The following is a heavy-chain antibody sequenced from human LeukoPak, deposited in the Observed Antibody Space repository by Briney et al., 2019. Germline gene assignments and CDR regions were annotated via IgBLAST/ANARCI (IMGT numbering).Heavy chain of an antibody. Sequence: GGSLRLSCAASGFTFSSYGMSWVRQAPGKGLEWVSAISGSGGSTYYADSVKGRFTISRDNSKNTLYLQMNSLRPEDTAVYYCARDVSAVGGLERPATLGYWGQGTLVTVSS. J-gene: IGHJ4*02. V-gene: IGHV3-23*01. CDR2: ISGSGGST. CDR3: ARDVSAVGGLERPATLGY. D-gene: IGHD1-1*01. CDR1: GFTFSSYG.